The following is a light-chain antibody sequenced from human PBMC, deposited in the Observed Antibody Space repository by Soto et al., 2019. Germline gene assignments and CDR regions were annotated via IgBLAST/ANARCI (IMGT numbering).Light chain of an antibody. Sequence: DVQMTQSPSTLSASVGDKVTITCRASQSLPSTWLAWFHQRPGKAPNVLIYKGSALASGVSSRFSGSGSGTEFTLTISSLQPDDFATYFCPQYASRSPWTLGQGTRV. CDR2: KGS. V-gene: IGKV1-5*03. J-gene: IGKJ1*01. CDR3: PQYASRSPWT. CDR1: QSLPSTW.